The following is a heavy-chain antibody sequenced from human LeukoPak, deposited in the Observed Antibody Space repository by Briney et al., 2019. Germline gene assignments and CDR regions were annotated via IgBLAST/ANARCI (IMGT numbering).Heavy chain of an antibody. D-gene: IGHD3-16*01. CDR3: AKEGGAFDI. V-gene: IGHV3-33*06. CDR2: IWYGGSNK. CDR1: GFTFSSYG. Sequence: PGGSLRLSCAASGFTFSSYGMHWVRQAPGKGLEWVAVIWYGGSNKYYADSVKGRFTISRDNSKNTLYLQMNSLRAEDTAVYYCAKEGGAFDIWGQGTMVTVSS. J-gene: IGHJ3*02.